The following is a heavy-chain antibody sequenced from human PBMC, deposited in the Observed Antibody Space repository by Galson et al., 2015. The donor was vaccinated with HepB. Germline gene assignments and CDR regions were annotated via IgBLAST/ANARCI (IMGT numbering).Heavy chain of an antibody. V-gene: IGHV3-7*03. CDR2: INQDGSEI. J-gene: IGHJ4*02. Sequence: SLRLSCAACGFTFSSYWMTWVRQAPGKGLEWVGNINQDGSEIHYMDSMKGRFTISRDNAKNSLYLQINSLRAEDTAVYYCASMPSSSFGRYWGQGTLVTVSS. CDR3: ASMPSSSFGRY. CDR1: GFTFSSYW. D-gene: IGHD6-6*01.